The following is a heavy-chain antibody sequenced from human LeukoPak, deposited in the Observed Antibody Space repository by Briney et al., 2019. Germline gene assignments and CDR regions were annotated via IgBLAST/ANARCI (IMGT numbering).Heavy chain of an antibody. CDR2: ISSSSSFI. CDR1: GFTFSTYS. J-gene: IGHJ4*02. D-gene: IGHD2-15*01. Sequence: GGSLRLSCAASGFTFSTYSMNWVRQAPGKGLEWVSSISSSSSFIYYADSVKGRFTISRDNAKNSLYLQMNSLRAEDTAVYYCARGHREYCSGGSRSWIDYFDYWGQGTLVTVSS. CDR3: ARGHREYCSGGSRSWIDYFDY. V-gene: IGHV3-21*01.